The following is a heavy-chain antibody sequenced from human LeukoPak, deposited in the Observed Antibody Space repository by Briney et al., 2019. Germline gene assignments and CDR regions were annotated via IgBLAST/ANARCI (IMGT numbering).Heavy chain of an antibody. V-gene: IGHV3-53*01. CDR2: IFSGGST. CDR1: GFLFRSNY. J-gene: IGHJ4*02. Sequence: GGSLRLPCAPSGFLFRSNYMTWVRQAPRQGLEWVSVIFSGGSTYYADCVKDQATISRDNSKNTLYLQMDNLRGEDTAVHYCARVGPTRSDVHYWGQGTLVTVSS. D-gene: IGHD1-26*01. CDR3: ARVGPTRSDVHY.